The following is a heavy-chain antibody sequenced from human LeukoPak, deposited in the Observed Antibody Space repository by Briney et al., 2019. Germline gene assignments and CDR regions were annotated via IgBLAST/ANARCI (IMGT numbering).Heavy chain of an antibody. CDR1: GYTFTSYD. CDR3: ASAACSSTSCYNWGYFQH. V-gene: IGHV1-46*01. J-gene: IGHJ1*01. D-gene: IGHD2-2*01. CDR2: INPSGGST. Sequence: ASVKVSCKASGYTFTSYDINWVRQAPGQGLEWMGIINPSGGSTSYAQKFQGRVTMTRDTSTSTVYMELSSLRSEDTAVYYCASAACSSTSCYNWGYFQHWGQGTLVTVSS.